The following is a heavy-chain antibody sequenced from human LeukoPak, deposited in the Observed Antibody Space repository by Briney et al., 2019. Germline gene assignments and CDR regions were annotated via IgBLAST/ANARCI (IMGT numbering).Heavy chain of an antibody. Sequence: ASVKVSCKASGYTFTSYGISWVRQAPGQGLEWMGWINPNSGGTNYAQKFQGRVTMTRDTSISTAYMELSRLRSDDTAVYYCARGGSSSWTWGWFDPWGQGTLVTVSS. V-gene: IGHV1-2*02. D-gene: IGHD6-13*01. CDR1: GYTFTSYG. CDR2: INPNSGGT. J-gene: IGHJ5*02. CDR3: ARGGSSSWTWGWFDP.